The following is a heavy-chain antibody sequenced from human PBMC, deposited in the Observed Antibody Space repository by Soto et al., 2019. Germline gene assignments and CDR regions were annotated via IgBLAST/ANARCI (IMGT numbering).Heavy chain of an antibody. V-gene: IGHV3-30-3*01. D-gene: IGHD6-13*01. CDR2: ISYDGSNK. J-gene: IGHJ3*02. CDR1: GFTFSSYA. Sequence: QVQLVESGGGVVQPGRSLRLSCAASGFTFSSYAMHWVRQAPGKGLEWVAVISYDGSNKYYADSVKGRFTISRDNSKNTLYLQMNGLRAEDTAVYYCARSYSSSTHAFDIWGQGTMVTVSS. CDR3: ARSYSSSTHAFDI.